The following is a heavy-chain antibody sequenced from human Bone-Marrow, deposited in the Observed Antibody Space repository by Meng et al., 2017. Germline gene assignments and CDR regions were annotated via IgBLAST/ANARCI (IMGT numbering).Heavy chain of an antibody. CDR3: ARGRSYCTNGVCYGYYGMDV. CDR1: GGSISSFY. J-gene: IGHJ6*02. CDR2: IYNSGST. Sequence: SETLSLTCTVSGGSISSFYWSWIRQPPGKGLEWIGCIYNSGSTNYNPSLKSRVTISVDTSKNQFSLKLSSVTAADTAVYYCARGRSYCTNGVCYGYYGMDVWGQGTTVTVSS. D-gene: IGHD2-8*01. V-gene: IGHV4-59*12.